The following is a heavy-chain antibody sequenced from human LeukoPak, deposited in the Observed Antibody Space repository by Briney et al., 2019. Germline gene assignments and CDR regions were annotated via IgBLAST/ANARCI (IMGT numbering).Heavy chain of an antibody. CDR1: GFTVSSNY. CDR2: IYSGGST. J-gene: IGHJ4*02. Sequence: GGSLRLSCAASGFTVSSNYVSWVRQAPGKGLEWVSVIYSGGSTYYADSVKGRFTISRDNSKNTLYLQMNSLRAEDTAVYYCARVQRELAFDYWGQGTLVTVSS. D-gene: IGHD1-26*01. V-gene: IGHV3-53*01. CDR3: ARVQRELAFDY.